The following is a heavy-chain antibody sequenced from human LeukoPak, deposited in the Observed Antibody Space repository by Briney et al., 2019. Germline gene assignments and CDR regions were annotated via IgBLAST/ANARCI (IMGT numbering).Heavy chain of an antibody. CDR3: ASLVGATTDDAFDI. D-gene: IGHD1-26*01. J-gene: IGHJ3*02. V-gene: IGHV1-2*02. CDR1: GYTFTGYY. Sequence: ASVKVSCKASGYTFTGYYMHWVRQAPGQGLEWMGWINPNSDGTNYAQKFQGRVTMTRDTSISTAYMELSRLRSDDTAVYYCASLVGATTDDAFDIWGQGTMVTVSS. CDR2: INPNSDGT.